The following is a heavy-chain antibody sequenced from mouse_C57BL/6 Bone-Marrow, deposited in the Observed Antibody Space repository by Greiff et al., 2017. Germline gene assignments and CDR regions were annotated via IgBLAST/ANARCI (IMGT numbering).Heavy chain of an antibody. CDR2: IYPGSGNT. V-gene: IGHV1-76*01. Sequence: VQRVESGAELVRPGASVKLSCKASGYTFTDYYINWVKQRPGQGLEWIARIYPGSGNTYYNEKFKGKATLTAEKSSSTAYMQLSSLTSEDSAVYFCAREGLFDYWGQGTTLTVSS. D-gene: IGHD2-2*01. J-gene: IGHJ2*01. CDR3: AREGLFDY. CDR1: GYTFTDYY.